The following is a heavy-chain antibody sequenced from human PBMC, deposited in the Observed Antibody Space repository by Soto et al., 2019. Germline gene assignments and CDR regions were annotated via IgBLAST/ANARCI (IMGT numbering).Heavy chain of an antibody. CDR2: IYHSGST. D-gene: IGHD3-22*01. Sequence: SETLSLTCAVSGYSISSGYYWGWIRQPPGKGLEWIGSIYHSGSTYYNPSLKSRVTISVDTSKNQFSLKLSSVTAADTAVYYCAKTTYYYDSSGYIVWGQGTLVTAPQ. CDR3: AKTTYYYDSSGYIV. CDR1: GYSISSGYY. J-gene: IGHJ4*02. V-gene: IGHV4-38-2*01.